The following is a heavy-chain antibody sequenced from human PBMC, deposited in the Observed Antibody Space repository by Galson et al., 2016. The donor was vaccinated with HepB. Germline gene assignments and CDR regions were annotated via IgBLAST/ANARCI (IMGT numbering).Heavy chain of an antibody. Sequence: LSLTRTVSGGSIRSYYWSWIRQPAGKGLEWIGRVYTSGNTNYNPSLKSRISMSVDTSKNQFSLKLTSVTAADTAVYYCARQWGGYCSRGNCYPIDYWGQGTLVTVSS. D-gene: IGHD2-15*01. CDR2: VYTSGNT. J-gene: IGHJ4*02. V-gene: IGHV4-4*07. CDR3: ARQWGGYCSRGNCYPIDY. CDR1: GGSIRSYY.